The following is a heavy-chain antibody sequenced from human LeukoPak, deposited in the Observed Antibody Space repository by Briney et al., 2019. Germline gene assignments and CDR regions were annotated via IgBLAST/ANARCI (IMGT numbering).Heavy chain of an antibody. CDR2: ISSSSSYI. D-gene: IGHD3-22*01. V-gene: IGHV3-21*01. CDR1: GFTFSSYS. J-gene: IGHJ4*02. Sequence: GGSLRLSCAASGFTFSSYSMNWVRQAPGKGLEWVSSISSSSSYIYYADSVKGRFTISRNNSKNTLYLQMNSLRTEDTAVYYCARGLYYYDSSGYPDWGQGTLVTVSS. CDR3: ARGLYYYDSSGYPD.